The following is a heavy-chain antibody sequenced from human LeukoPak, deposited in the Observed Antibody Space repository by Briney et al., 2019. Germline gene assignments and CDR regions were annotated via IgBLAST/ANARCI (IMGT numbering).Heavy chain of an antibody. Sequence: PSETLSLTCTVSGGSISSSSYYWGWIRQPPGKGLEWIGSIYYSGSTYYNPSLKSRVTISVDTSKNQFSLKLSSVTAADTAVYYCARGPGYCTNGVCFVQGVTHNDYWGQGTLVTVSS. D-gene: IGHD2-8*01. CDR3: ARGPGYCTNGVCFVQGVTHNDY. CDR2: IYYSGST. V-gene: IGHV4-39*01. J-gene: IGHJ4*02. CDR1: GGSISSSSYY.